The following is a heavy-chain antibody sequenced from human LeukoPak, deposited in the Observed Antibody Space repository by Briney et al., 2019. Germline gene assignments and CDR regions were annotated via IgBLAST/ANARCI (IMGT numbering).Heavy chain of an antibody. Sequence: GGSLRLSCAASGLTFSSYSMNWVRQAPGKGLEWVSSISSSSSYIYYADSVKGRFTISRDNAKNSLYLQMNSLRAEDTAVYYCARVGDPDGFDYWGQGTLVTVSS. CDR3: ARVGDPDGFDY. V-gene: IGHV3-21*01. J-gene: IGHJ4*02. CDR2: ISSSSSYI. CDR1: GLTFSSYS. D-gene: IGHD2-21*02.